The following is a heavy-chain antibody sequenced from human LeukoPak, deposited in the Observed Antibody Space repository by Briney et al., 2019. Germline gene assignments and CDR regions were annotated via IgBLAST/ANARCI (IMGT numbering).Heavy chain of an antibody. CDR2: IYVTGST. V-gene: IGHV4-4*07. Sequence: SETLSLTCTVSGGSIINYYWSWIRQSAGTALEWVGRIYVTGSTIYNPSLQSRLSMSVDTSKNQFSLRLTSVTAADTAVYFCARLKYYDSTGYNPGYYMDVWGKGIAVTVSS. D-gene: IGHD3-22*01. J-gene: IGHJ6*03. CDR3: ARLKYYDSTGYNPGYYMDV. CDR1: GGSIINYY.